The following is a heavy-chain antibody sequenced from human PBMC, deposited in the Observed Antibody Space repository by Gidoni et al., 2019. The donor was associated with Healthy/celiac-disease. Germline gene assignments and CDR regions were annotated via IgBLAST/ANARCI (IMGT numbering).Heavy chain of an antibody. Sequence: EVQLVESGGGLVKPGGSLRLSCAASGLPFSSYSMNWVRQAPGKGLEWVSSISSSSSYIYYADSVKGRFTISRDNAKNSLYLQMNSLRAEDTAVYYCARGNDILTGYYLYYYMDVWGKGTTVTVSS. V-gene: IGHV3-21*01. CDR1: GLPFSSYS. J-gene: IGHJ6*03. CDR2: ISSSSSYI. CDR3: ARGNDILTGYYLYYYMDV. D-gene: IGHD3-9*01.